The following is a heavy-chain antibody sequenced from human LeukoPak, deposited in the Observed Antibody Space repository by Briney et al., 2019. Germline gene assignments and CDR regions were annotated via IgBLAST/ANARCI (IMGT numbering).Heavy chain of an antibody. D-gene: IGHD1-26*01. V-gene: IGHV3-23*01. Sequence: PGGSLRLSCAASGFTFSNAWMSWVRQAPGKGLEWVSAISGSGGSTYYADSVKGRFTISRDNSKNTLYLQMNSLRAEDTAVYYCAKVNRELLRVYYYYYMDVWGKGTTVTVSS. J-gene: IGHJ6*03. CDR3: AKVNRELLRVYYYYYMDV. CDR1: GFTFSNAW. CDR2: ISGSGGST.